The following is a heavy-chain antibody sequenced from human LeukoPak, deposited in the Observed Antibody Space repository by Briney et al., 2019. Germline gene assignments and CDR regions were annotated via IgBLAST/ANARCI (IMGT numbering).Heavy chain of an antibody. CDR2: IYYSGST. J-gene: IGHJ6*03. D-gene: IGHD3-10*01. CDR1: GFTFSDNY. CDR3: ARGGFQRTYYYYYYMDV. V-gene: IGHV4-59*01. Sequence: GSLRLSCAASGFTFSDNYMSWIRQPPGKGLEWIGYIYYSGSTNYNPSLKSRVTISVDTSKNQFSLKLSSVTAADTAVYYCARGGFQRTYYYYYYMDVWGKRTTVTISS.